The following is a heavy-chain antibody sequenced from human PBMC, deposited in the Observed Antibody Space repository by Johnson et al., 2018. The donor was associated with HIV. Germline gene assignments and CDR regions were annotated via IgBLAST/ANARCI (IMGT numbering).Heavy chain of an antibody. J-gene: IGHJ3*02. CDR3: AREGEGGAFDI. V-gene: IGHV3-30*02. CDR2: IRSDGSNK. CDR1: GFTFSSYG. Sequence: QVQLVESGGGVVQPGGSLRLSCAASGFTFSSYGMQWVRQAPGKGLEWVAFIRSDGSNKYYADSVKGRFTISRDNSKNTLYLQMNSLRTEDTAVYYCAREGEGGAFDIWGQGTMVTVSS. D-gene: IGHD3-16*01.